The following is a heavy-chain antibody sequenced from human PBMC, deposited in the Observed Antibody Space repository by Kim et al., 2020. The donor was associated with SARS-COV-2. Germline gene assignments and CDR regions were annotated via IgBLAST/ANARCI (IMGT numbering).Heavy chain of an antibody. CDR2: IWYDGSNK. D-gene: IGHD5-18*01. CDR1: GFTFSSYG. V-gene: IGHV3-33*01. J-gene: IGHJ5*02. CDR3: AREGYSYGSGGWFDP. Sequence: GGSLRLSCAASGFTFSSYGMHWVRQAPGKGLEWVAVIWYDGSNKYYADSVKGRFTISRDNSKNTLYLQMNSLRAEDTAVYYCAREGYSYGSGGWFDPWGQGTLVTVSS.